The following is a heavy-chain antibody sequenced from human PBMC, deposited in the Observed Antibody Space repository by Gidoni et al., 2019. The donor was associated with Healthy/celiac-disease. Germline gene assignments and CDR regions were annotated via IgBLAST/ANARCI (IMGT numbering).Heavy chain of an antibody. J-gene: IGHJ4*02. Sequence: VQLQQWGAGLLKPSETLSLTCAVYGGSFSGYYWSWFRQPPGKGLEWIGEINHSGSTNYNPSLKSRVTISVDTSKNQFSLKLSSVTAADTAVYYCARGGADIVVVPAATRGYYFDYWGQGTLVTVSS. D-gene: IGHD2-2*01. CDR2: INHSGST. V-gene: IGHV4-34*01. CDR1: GGSFSGYY. CDR3: ARGGADIVVVPAATRGYYFDY.